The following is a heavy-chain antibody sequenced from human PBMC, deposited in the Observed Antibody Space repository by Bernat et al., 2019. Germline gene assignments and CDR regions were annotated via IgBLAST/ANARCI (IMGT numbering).Heavy chain of an antibody. CDR2: IKQDGSEK. D-gene: IGHD2-15*01. J-gene: IGHJ4*02. CDR3: AREKCSGGSCGLDY. Sequence: EVQLVESGGGLVQPGGSLRLSCAASGFTFSSYWMSWVRQVPGKGLEGVANIKQDGSEKWYVDSVKGRFTITIDNAKNSLYLQMNSLRAEDTAVYYFAREKCSGGSCGLDYWGQGTLVTVSS. CDR1: GFTFSSYW. V-gene: IGHV3-7*01.